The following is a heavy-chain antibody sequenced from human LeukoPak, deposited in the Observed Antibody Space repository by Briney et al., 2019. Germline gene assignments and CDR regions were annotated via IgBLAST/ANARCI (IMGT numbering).Heavy chain of an antibody. D-gene: IGHD3-22*01. CDR3: AREAGNGYYRGFVDV. Sequence: SETLSLTCTVSGGSISSYYWSWVRQPPGKGLEWIGYINYSGSTNYNPSLKSRVTISVDTSKNQFSLKLSSVTAADTAVYYCAREAGNGYYRGFVDVWGKGTTVTVSS. V-gene: IGHV4-59*01. CDR1: GGSISSYY. CDR2: INYSGST. J-gene: IGHJ6*04.